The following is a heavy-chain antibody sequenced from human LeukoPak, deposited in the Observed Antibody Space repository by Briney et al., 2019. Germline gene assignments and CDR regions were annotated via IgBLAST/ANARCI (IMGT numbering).Heavy chain of an antibody. CDR1: GGSISSGGYS. Sequence: SETLSLTCAASGGSISSGGYSWSWIRQPPGKGLEWIGYIYHSGSTYYNPSLKSRVTISVDRSKNQFSLKLSSVTAADTAVYYCARESGDCSSTSCSNWFDPWSQGTLVTVSS. CDR2: IYHSGST. V-gene: IGHV4-30-2*01. CDR3: ARESGDCSSTSCSNWFDP. D-gene: IGHD2-2*01. J-gene: IGHJ5*02.